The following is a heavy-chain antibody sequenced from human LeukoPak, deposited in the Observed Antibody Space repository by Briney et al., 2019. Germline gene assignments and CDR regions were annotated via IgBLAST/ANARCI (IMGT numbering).Heavy chain of an antibody. Sequence: GASVKVPCEASGYTLTYNNISWVRQAPGQGLEWMGWMNPNSGGTKYAQKFQGRVTMTRDTSISTAYMELSRLRSDDTAMYYCARDKLGLGELSLYDQWGQGTLVTVFS. D-gene: IGHD3-16*02. CDR3: ARDKLGLGELSLYDQ. V-gene: IGHV1-2*02. CDR1: GYTLTYNN. CDR2: MNPNSGGT. J-gene: IGHJ5*02.